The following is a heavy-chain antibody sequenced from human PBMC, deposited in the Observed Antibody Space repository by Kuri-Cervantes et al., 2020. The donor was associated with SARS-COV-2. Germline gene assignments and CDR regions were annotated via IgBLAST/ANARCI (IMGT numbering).Heavy chain of an antibody. D-gene: IGHD6-13*01. V-gene: IGHV3-30*18. CDR2: ISYDGSNK. CDR1: GFTFSSYG. J-gene: IGHJ4*01. CDR3: AKSFLTAGSPSY. Sequence: GESLKISCAASGFTFSSYGMHWVRQAPGKGLEWVAVISYDGSNKYYADSVKGRFTISRDNSKNTLYLQMNSLRAEDTAVYYCAKSFLTAGSPSYWGQEPWSPSPQ.